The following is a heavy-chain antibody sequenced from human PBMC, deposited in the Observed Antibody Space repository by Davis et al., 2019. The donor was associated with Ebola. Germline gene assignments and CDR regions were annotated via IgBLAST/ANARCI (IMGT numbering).Heavy chain of an antibody. CDR1: GFTFDDYA. V-gene: IGHV3-9*01. J-gene: IGHJ4*02. Sequence: PGGSLRLSCAASGFTFDDYAMHWVRQAPGKGLEWVSGISWNSGSIGYADSVKGRFTISRDNAKNSLYLQLNSLRADDTAIYYCAKKTKGGSESPANYFDYWGQGTLVTVFS. D-gene: IGHD3-10*01. CDR2: ISWNSGSI. CDR3: AKKTKGGSESPANYFDY.